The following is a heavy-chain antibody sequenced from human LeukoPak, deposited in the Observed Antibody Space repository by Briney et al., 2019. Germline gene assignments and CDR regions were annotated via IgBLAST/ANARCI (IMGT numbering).Heavy chain of an antibody. CDR2: IRGDGGST. CDR3: AKDITSSWYIASGAFDI. V-gene: IGHV3-43*02. J-gene: IGHJ3*02. Sequence: GGSLSLSYAALSFTFDDYAMHWLRQAPGKGLDWVSLIRGDGGSTYYADSVKGRFTISRDNSKNSLYLQMNSLRTEDTALYYCAKDITSSWYIASGAFDIWGQGTMVTVSS. D-gene: IGHD6-13*01. CDR1: SFTFDDYA.